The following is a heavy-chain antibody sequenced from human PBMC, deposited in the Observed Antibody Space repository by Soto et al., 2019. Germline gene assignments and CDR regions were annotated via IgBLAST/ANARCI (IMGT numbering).Heavy chain of an antibody. CDR2: IYYSGST. CDR1: GGSISRGGYY. V-gene: IGHV4-31*03. Sequence: SETLSLTCTVSGGSISRGGYYWSWIRQHPGKGLEWIGYIYYSGSTYYNPSLKSRVTISVDTSKNQFSLKLSSVTAADTAVYYCARGPGTMAKIDYWGQGTLVTVSS. J-gene: IGHJ4*02. CDR3: ARGPGTMAKIDY. D-gene: IGHD3-10*01.